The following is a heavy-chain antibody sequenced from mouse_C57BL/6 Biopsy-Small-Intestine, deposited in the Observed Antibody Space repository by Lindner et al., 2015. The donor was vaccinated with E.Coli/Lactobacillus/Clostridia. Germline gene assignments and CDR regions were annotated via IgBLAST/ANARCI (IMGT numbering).Heavy chain of an antibody. CDR1: GFNIKDDY. CDR2: IDPENGDT. Sequence: VQLQESGAELVRPGASVKLSCTASGFNIKDDYMHWVKQRPEQGLEWIGWIDPENGDTEYASKFQGKATITADTSSNTAYLQLSSLTSEDTAVYYCTTDYYGSSYPSWFSYWGQGTLVTVSA. V-gene: IGHV14-4*01. D-gene: IGHD1-1*01. CDR3: TTDYYGSSYPSWFSY. J-gene: IGHJ3*01.